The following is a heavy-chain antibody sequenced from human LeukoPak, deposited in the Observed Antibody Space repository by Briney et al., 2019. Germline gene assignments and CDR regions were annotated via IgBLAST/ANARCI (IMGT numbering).Heavy chain of an antibody. CDR3: ARGIAGAYDHNWFDS. Sequence: SETLSLTCTVSGGSISNYYLTWIRQPAGKEREWIRRLYTSGSTRYNPSLEGRVTMSIDTSKNQFSLRLTSVTAADTAVYYCARGIAGAYDHNWFDSWGQGTLVTVSS. V-gene: IGHV4-4*07. CDR1: GGSISNYY. D-gene: IGHD2-21*01. CDR2: LYTSGST. J-gene: IGHJ5*01.